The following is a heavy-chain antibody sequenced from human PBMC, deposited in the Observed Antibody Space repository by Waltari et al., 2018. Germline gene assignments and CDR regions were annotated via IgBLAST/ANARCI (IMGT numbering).Heavy chain of an antibody. Sequence: QVQLVQSGAEVKKPGSSVKVSCKASGGTFSSYAISWVRQAPGPGLEWMGGIIPSFGTANDAQKSQGRVTITADESTSTAYMELSSLRSEDTAVYYCARANYDFWSGYPESYYGMDVWGQGTTVTVSS. CDR1: GGTFSSYA. CDR2: IIPSFGTA. J-gene: IGHJ6*02. V-gene: IGHV1-69*01. D-gene: IGHD3-3*01. CDR3: ARANYDFWSGYPESYYGMDV.